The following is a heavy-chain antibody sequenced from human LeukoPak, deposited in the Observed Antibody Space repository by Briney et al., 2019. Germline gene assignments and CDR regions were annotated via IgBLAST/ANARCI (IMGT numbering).Heavy chain of an antibody. CDR1: GFTFSNYG. J-gene: IGHJ4*02. D-gene: IGHD6-19*01. CDR2: ISYDGNFK. Sequence: GGSLRLPCAASGFTFSNYGIHWVRQPPGKGLEWVAVISYDGNFKYYADSVRGRFTISRDNSKDTLYLQMNSLRPEDTAVYYCAKDATGHWLGNTYYFDYWGQGTLVTVSS. V-gene: IGHV3-30*18. CDR3: AKDATGHWLGNTYYFDY.